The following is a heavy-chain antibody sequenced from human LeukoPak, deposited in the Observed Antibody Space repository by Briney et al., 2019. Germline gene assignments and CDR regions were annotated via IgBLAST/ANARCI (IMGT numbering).Heavy chain of an antibody. CDR2: IYSGGST. CDR1: GFTVSSNY. Sequence: GGSLRLSCGASGFTVSSNYMSWVRQAPGKGLEWVSVIYSGGSTYYADSVKGRFTISRDNSKNTLYLQMNSLRAEDTAVYYCAKDGATVTTFYFDYWGQGTLVTVSS. CDR3: AKDGATVTTFYFDY. D-gene: IGHD4-11*01. J-gene: IGHJ4*02. V-gene: IGHV3-66*01.